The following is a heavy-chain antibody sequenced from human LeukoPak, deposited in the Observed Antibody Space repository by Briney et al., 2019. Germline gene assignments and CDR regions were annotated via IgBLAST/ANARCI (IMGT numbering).Heavy chain of an antibody. CDR2: IKEDGSEK. J-gene: IGHJ4*02. CDR1: GFTFSNWW. CDR3: ARKGRIDH. V-gene: IGHV3-7*05. Sequence: PGGSLILSCAASGFTFSNWWMTWVRQAPGKGLEWVANIKEDGSEKNHVESVKGRFTISRDNAKNSLYLQMNSLRTEDTAVYYCARKGRIDHWGQGTLVTVSS. D-gene: IGHD3-10*01.